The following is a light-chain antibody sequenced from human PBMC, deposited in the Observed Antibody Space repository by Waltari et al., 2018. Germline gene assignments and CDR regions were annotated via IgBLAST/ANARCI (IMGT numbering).Light chain of an antibody. CDR1: QSVGRS. CDR2: DAS. CDR3: QHYVRLPVT. Sequence: EIVLTQSPGTLSLSPGERATLSCGASQSVGRSLAWYQQKPGRAPRLLLYDASSRATGIPDRFSGSGFGTDFSLTISRLEPEDFVVYYCQHYVRLPVTFGQGTKVEIK. V-gene: IGKV3-20*01. J-gene: IGKJ1*01.